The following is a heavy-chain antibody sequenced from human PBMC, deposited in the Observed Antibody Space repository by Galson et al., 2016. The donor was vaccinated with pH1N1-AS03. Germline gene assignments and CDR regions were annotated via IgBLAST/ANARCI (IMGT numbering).Heavy chain of an antibody. V-gene: IGHV3-23*01. Sequence: SLRLSCAASGFTFSSYAMSWARQAPGKGLEWVSAISGSGGSTYYADSVKGRFTISRDNSKNTLHLQMNSLRAEDTAVYYCAKSKDMAATAGDYWGQGTLVTVSS. CDR3: AKSKDMAATAGDY. CDR1: GFTFSSYA. D-gene: IGHD5-12*01. J-gene: IGHJ4*02. CDR2: ISGSGGST.